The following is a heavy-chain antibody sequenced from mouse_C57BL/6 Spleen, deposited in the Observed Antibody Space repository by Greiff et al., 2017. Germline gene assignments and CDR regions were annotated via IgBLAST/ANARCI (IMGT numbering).Heavy chain of an antibody. CDR3: ARKGDGYSSYFDY. D-gene: IGHD2-3*01. CDR2: ISDGGSYT. CDR1: GFTFSSYA. J-gene: IGHJ2*01. V-gene: IGHV5-4*01. Sequence: EVQVVESGGGLVKPGGSLKLSCAASGFTFSSYAMSWVRQTPEKRLEWVATISDGGSYTYYPDNVKGRFTISRDNAKNNLYLQMSHLKSEDTAMYYCARKGDGYSSYFDYWGQGTTLTVSS.